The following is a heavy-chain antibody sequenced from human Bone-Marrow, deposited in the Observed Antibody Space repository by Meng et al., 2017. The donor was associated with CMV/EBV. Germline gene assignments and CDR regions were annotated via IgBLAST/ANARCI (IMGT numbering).Heavy chain of an antibody. Sequence: LRLSCTVSGGSISSGGYYWSWIRQHPGKGLEWIGYIYYSGSTYYNPSLKSRVTISVDTSKNQFYLKLSSVTAADTAVYYRARVGYSGSYHDAFDIWGQGTMVTVSS. CDR3: ARVGYSGSYHDAFDI. D-gene: IGHD1-26*01. J-gene: IGHJ3*02. CDR1: GGSISSGGYY. CDR2: IYYSGST. V-gene: IGHV4-31*03.